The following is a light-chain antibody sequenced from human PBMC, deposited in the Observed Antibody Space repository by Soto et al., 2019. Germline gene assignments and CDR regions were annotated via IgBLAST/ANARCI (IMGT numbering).Light chain of an antibody. Sequence: DIQMTQSPSTLSASVGDRVTITCLASQSISYWLAWYQQKPGNAPKLLIYAASSLESGVPSRFSGSGSGTEFTLTISSLQPDDSASYYCQQYNSYSKTFGQRTQADI. CDR1: QSISYW. V-gene: IGKV1-5*01. CDR3: QQYNSYSKT. J-gene: IGKJ1*01. CDR2: AAS.